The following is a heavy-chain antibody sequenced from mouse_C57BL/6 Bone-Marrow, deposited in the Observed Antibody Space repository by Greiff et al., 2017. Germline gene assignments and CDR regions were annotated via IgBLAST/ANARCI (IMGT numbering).Heavy chain of an antibody. D-gene: IGHD2-4*01. CDR2: IYPGSGST. J-gene: IGHJ3*01. CDR3: ARVYDYDVSFAY. CDR1: GYTFTSYW. V-gene: IGHV1-55*01. Sequence: QVQLQQPGAELVKPGASVKMSCKASGYTFTSYWITWVKQRPGQGLEWIGDIYPGSGSTNYNEQFKSKATLTVDTSSSTAYMQLSSLTSEDSAVYYCARVYDYDVSFAYWGQGTLVTVSA.